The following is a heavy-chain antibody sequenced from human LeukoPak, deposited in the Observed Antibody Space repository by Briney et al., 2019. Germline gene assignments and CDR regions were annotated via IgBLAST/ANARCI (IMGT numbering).Heavy chain of an antibody. J-gene: IGHJ4*02. V-gene: IGHV1-2*02. CDR2: INPNSGGT. CDR3: ARAYCSGGSCCFDY. CDR1: GYTFTGYY. D-gene: IGHD2-15*01. Sequence: ASVKVSCKASGYTFTGYYMHWVRQAPGQGLEWMGWINPNSGGTNYAQKFQGRVTMTRDTSISTAYMELSRLRSEDTAVYYCARAYCSGGSCCFDYWGQGTLVTVSS.